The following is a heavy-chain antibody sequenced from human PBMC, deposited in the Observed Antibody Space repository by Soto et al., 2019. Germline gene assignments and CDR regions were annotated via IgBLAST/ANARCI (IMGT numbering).Heavy chain of an antibody. CDR3: ARHGVAAAGTRYGMDV. CDR1: GGSISSSSYY. Sequence: KPSETLSLTCTVSGGSISSSSYYWGWIRQPPGKGLEWIGSIYYSGSTYYNPSLKSRVTISVDTSKSQFSLKLSSVTAADTAVYYCARHGVAAAGTRYGMDVWGQGTTVTVSS. CDR2: IYYSGST. V-gene: IGHV4-39*01. J-gene: IGHJ6*02. D-gene: IGHD6-13*01.